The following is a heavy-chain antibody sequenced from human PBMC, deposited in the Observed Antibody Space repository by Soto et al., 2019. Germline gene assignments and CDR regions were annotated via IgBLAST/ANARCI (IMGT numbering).Heavy chain of an antibody. Sequence: ASVKVSCKTSGYTFSNYDISWVRQAPGQGLEWMGWISTYSGDTKYAQKSQGRVTMTTDTSTTTAYLELRSLRSDDTAVYYCARHHGPTTSENWFDPWGQGTLVTVSS. CDR2: ISTYSGDT. V-gene: IGHV1-18*01. CDR3: ARHHGPTTSENWFDP. CDR1: GYTFSNYD. D-gene: IGHD5-12*01. J-gene: IGHJ5*02.